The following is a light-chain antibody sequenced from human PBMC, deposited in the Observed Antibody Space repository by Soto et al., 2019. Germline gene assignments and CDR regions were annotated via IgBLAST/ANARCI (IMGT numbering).Light chain of an antibody. CDR3: QQSYSTPRT. J-gene: IGKJ1*01. CDR2: AAS. Sequence: DFQMTQSPSSLSASVGDRVTITCRASQSISTYLNWYQQKPGKAPNVLNYAASSLQRGVPSRFSGSGSGTEFTLTISSLQPEDSAAYFCQQSYSTPRTFGQGTKVDIK. CDR1: QSISTY. V-gene: IGKV1-39*01.